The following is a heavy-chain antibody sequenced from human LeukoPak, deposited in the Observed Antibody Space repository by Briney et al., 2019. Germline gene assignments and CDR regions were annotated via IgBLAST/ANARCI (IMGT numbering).Heavy chain of an antibody. CDR2: IYYSGST. Sequence: PSETLSLTCTVSGGSISSYYWRWIRQPPGKGLEWIGYIYYSGSTNYNPSLKSRVTISVDTSKNQFSLKLSSVTAADTAVYYCARDTYYYDSSGYSPFYYYYGMDVWGQGTTVTVSS. CDR1: GGSISSYY. V-gene: IGHV4-59*01. D-gene: IGHD3-22*01. J-gene: IGHJ6*02. CDR3: ARDTYYYDSSGYSPFYYYYGMDV.